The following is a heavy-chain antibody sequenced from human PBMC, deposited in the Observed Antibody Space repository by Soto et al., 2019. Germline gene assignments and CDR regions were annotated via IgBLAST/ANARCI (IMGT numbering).Heavy chain of an antibody. CDR1: GFTVSSNY. D-gene: IGHD5-18*01. Sequence: GGSLRLSCAASGFTVSSNYMSWVRQAPGKGLEWVSVIYSGGSTYYADSVKGRFTISRDNSKNTLYIQMNSLRAEDKAVYYCARALDTGFDPWGQGTLVTVSS. V-gene: IGHV3-66*01. J-gene: IGHJ5*02. CDR3: ARALDTGFDP. CDR2: IYSGGST.